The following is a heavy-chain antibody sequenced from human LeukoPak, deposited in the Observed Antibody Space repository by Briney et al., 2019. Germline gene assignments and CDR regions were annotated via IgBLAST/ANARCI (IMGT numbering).Heavy chain of an antibody. CDR3: AKAPGYSSYYFDY. D-gene: IGHD5-18*01. V-gene: IGHV3-23*01. J-gene: IGHJ4*02. CDR2: ISGSGGST. CDR1: GFTFSSYA. Sequence: PGGSLRLSCAASGFTFSSYAMSWVRQAPGKGMEWVSAISGSGGSTYYADSVKGRFTISRDNSKNTLYLQMNSLRAEDTAVYYCAKAPGYSSYYFDYWGQGTLVTVSS.